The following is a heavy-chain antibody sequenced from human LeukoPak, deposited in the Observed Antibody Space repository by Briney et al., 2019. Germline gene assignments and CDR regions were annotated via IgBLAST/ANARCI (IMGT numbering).Heavy chain of an antibody. CDR3: ARKVTFGGVIAP. CDR1: GGSISSSSYY. V-gene: IGHV4-39*07. D-gene: IGHD3-16*02. Sequence: SETLSLTCTVSGGSISSSSYYWGWIRQPPGKGLEWIGSIYYSGSTHYNPSLKSRVTISVDTSKNQFSLKLSSVTAADTAVYYCARKVTFGGVIAPWGQGTLVTVSS. J-gene: IGHJ5*02. CDR2: IYYSGST.